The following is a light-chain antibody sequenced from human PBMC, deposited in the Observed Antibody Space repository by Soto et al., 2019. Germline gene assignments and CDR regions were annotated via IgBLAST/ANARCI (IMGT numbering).Light chain of an antibody. CDR3: AAWDDSLSGPV. J-gene: IGLJ7*01. CDR1: SSNIGSNY. Sequence: QSVLTQPPSASGTPGQRVTISCSGSSSNIGSNYVYWYQQLPGTAPKLLIYRNNQRPSGVPDRFSGSKSGTSASLAISGLLSEDEDDYYCAAWDDSLSGPVFGGGTQLTVL. CDR2: RNN. V-gene: IGLV1-47*01.